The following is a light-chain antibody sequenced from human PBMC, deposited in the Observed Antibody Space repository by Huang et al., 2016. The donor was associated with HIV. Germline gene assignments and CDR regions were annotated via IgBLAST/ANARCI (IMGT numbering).Light chain of an antibody. Sequence: EIVLTQSPDFQSVTPKEKITITCRASHNIGNSLDWYQQKPDQSPQLLIKYAAQTITGVPSRFRGSESGTDFTLTINAPEAGDAATYYCHQSSSLPYTFGQGTKLEIK. V-gene: IGKV6-21*02. CDR2: YAA. CDR1: HNIGNS. J-gene: IGKJ2*01. CDR3: HQSSSLPYT.